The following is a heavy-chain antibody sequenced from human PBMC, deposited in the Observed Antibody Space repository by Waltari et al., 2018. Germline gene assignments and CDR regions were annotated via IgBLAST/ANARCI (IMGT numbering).Heavy chain of an antibody. CDR1: GFSSSPYW. CDR3: ARGGAGLNY. Sequence: EVQLVESGGGSVQPGGTLRLYWAGSGFSSSPYWMHWVRQAPGKGLVWVSHIKSDGSTTNYADSVKGRFTISRDNAKSTLHLQMNSLRAEDTAVYYCARGGAGLNYWGQGTLVTVSS. CDR2: IKSDGSTT. J-gene: IGHJ4*02. D-gene: IGHD1-26*01. V-gene: IGHV3-74*01.